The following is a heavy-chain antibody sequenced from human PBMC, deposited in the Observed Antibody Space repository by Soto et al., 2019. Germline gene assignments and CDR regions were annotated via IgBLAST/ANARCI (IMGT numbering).Heavy chain of an antibody. CDR3: ARCVHAVHGGYVYYYYGMDV. CDR1: GGTFSSYA. Sequence: SVKVSWKASGGTFSSYAISWVRQAPGQGLEWMGGIIPIFGTANYAQKFQGRVTITADESTSTAYMEPSSLRSEDTAVYYCARCVHAVHGGYVYYYYGMDVWGQGTTVTVSS. V-gene: IGHV1-69*13. D-gene: IGHD4-17*01. CDR2: IIPIFGTA. J-gene: IGHJ6*02.